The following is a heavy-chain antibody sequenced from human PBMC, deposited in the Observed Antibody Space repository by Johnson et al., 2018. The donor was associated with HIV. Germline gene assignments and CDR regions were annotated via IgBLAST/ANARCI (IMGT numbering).Heavy chain of an antibody. CDR2: ISSSGNTI. V-gene: IGHV3-11*01. J-gene: IGHJ3*02. D-gene: IGHD7-27*01. CDR3: AREAGDRFVGFDAFDI. CDR1: GFTFDDYG. Sequence: QVQLVESGGGLVKPGGSLRLSCAASGFTFDDYGMTWVRQAPGKGLEWVSYISSSGNTIYNADSVKARFTISRDNAKNTLYLQMNSLRAEDTAVYYCAREAGDRFVGFDAFDIWGQGTMVTVSS.